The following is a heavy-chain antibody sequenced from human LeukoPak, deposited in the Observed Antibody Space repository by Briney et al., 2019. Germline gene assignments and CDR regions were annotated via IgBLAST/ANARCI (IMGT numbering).Heavy chain of an antibody. CDR2: ISGSGSIT. CDR3: AKDLSAVIVVVISEYFQH. Sequence: QSGGSLRLSCAASGFTFRNYAMNWVRQAPGKGLEWVASISGSGSITYYADSVKGRFTVSRDNSKSTLYLQMNSLRAEDTAVYYCAKDLSAVIVVVISEYFQHWGQGTLVTVSS. J-gene: IGHJ1*01. CDR1: GFTFRNYA. V-gene: IGHV3-23*01. D-gene: IGHD3-22*01.